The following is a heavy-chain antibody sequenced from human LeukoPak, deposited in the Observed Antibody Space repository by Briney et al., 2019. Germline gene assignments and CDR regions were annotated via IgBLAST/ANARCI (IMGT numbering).Heavy chain of an antibody. CDR3: GSSMDY. J-gene: IGHJ4*02. CDR1: GYTFSPYW. CDR2: RSNGGGAT. V-gene: IGHV3-7*03. D-gene: IGHD6-6*01. Sequence: EGSLRLSCVASGYTFSPYWMSWVRQIPGKGLEWVASRSNGGGATYYVDSVKGRFTISRDNAKNSLYLQMNSLRVEDTAVYYCGSSMDYWGQGTLVTVSP.